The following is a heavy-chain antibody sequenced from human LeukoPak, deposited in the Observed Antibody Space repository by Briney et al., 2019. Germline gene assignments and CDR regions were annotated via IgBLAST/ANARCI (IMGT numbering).Heavy chain of an antibody. Sequence: PSETLSLTCTVSGGSISSYFWSWIRQPAGKGLEWIGRIYTSGITNYNPSLRSRVTMSVDTSKNQFSLKLSSVTAADTAVYYCARDLGPDCSSTRCYALDVWGQGTTVTVSS. D-gene: IGHD2-2*01. V-gene: IGHV4-4*07. CDR1: GGSISSYF. CDR3: ARDLGPDCSSTRCYALDV. J-gene: IGHJ6*02. CDR2: IYTSGIT.